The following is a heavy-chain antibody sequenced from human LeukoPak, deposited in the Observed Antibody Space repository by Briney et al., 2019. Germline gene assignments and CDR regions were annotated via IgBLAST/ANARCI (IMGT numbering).Heavy chain of an antibody. CDR3: ARSLITMVRGVIGY. Sequence: ASVKVSCKASGYTFTSYDINWVRQATGQGLEWMGWMNPNSGNTGYAQKFQGRVTMTRNTSISTAYMELSSLRSEDTAVYYCARSLITMVRGVIGYWGQGTLVTDSS. J-gene: IGHJ4*02. V-gene: IGHV1-8*01. CDR1: GYTFTSYD. CDR2: MNPNSGNT. D-gene: IGHD3-10*01.